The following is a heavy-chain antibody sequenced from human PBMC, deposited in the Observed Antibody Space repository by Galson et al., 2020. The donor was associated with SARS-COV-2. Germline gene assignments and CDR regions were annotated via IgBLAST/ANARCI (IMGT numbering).Heavy chain of an antibody. V-gene: IGHV1-2*02. CDR2: INPNSGGT. CDR1: GYTFTGYY. Sequence: ASVKVSCKASGYTFTGYYMHWVRQAPGQGLEWMGWINPNSGGTNYAQKFQGRVTMTRDTSISTAYMELSRLRSDDTAVYYCARFLAGSSLYFDYWGQGTLVTVSS. CDR3: ARFLAGSSLYFDY. D-gene: IGHD6-13*01. J-gene: IGHJ4*02.